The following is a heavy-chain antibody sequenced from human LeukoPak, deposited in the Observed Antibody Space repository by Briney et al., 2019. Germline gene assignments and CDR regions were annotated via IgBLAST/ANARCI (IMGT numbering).Heavy chain of an antibody. D-gene: IGHD5-24*01. CDR3: TRRAARWQFAL. Sequence: SLRLSCAVSGFNFDDYAMHWVRQAPGRGLEWVSGISWKTGNGIYADSVKGRFTICRDNGKNPLHLQMSSLGAEATALYYCTRRAARWQFALWGGGTLLTVSS. CDR2: ISWKTGNG. J-gene: IGHJ2*01. CDR1: GFNFDDYA. V-gene: IGHV3-9*01.